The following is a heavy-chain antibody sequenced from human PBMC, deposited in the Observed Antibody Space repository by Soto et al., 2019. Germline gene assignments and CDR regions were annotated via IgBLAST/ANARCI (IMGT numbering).Heavy chain of an antibody. J-gene: IGHJ3*02. CDR2: ISSSSSYI. D-gene: IGHD2-2*02. CDR3: ARDPRYCSSTSCYRGAFDI. Sequence: GGSLRLACAASGFTFSSYSMNWVRQAPGKGLEWVSSISSSSSYIYYADSVKGRFTISRDNAKNSLYLQMNSLRAEDTAVYYCARDPRYCSSTSCYRGAFDIWGQGTMVTVSS. V-gene: IGHV3-21*01. CDR1: GFTFSSYS.